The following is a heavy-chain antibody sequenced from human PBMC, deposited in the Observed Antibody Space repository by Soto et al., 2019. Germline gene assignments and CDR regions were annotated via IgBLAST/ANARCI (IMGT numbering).Heavy chain of an antibody. CDR3: AKNRDTGVAGTSCWFGP. V-gene: IGHV3-23*01. Sequence: QPGGSLRLSCAASGFTFSNYAMSWVRQAPGKGLEWVSAITGSGGTTYYADSVKGRFTISRDNSKNTLYLQMNSLRAEDTAVYYCAKNRDTGVAGTSCWFGPWGQGTLVTVSS. D-gene: IGHD6-19*01. CDR2: ITGSGGTT. J-gene: IGHJ5*02. CDR1: GFTFSNYA.